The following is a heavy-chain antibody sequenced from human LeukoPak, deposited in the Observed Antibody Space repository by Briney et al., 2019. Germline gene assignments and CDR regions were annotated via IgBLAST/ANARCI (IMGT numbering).Heavy chain of an antibody. D-gene: IGHD3-10*01. J-gene: IGHJ6*02. CDR3: AKDPAYYYGFYGMDV. Sequence: GSLRLSCAASGFTFSSYAMSWVRQAPGKGLEWVSAISGSGGSTYYADSVKGRFTISRDNSKNTLYLQMNSLRAEDTAVYYCAKDPAYYYGFYGMDVWGQGTTVTVSS. CDR2: ISGSGGST. V-gene: IGHV3-23*01. CDR1: GFTFSSYA.